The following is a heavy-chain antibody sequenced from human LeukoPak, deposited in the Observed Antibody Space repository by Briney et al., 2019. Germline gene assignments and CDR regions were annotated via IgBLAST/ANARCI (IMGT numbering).Heavy chain of an antibody. CDR1: GFTFGTYW. J-gene: IGHJ4*02. CDR3: ARTYYYGSGSYYNAGY. CDR2: IISDGTNT. D-gene: IGHD3-10*01. V-gene: IGHV3-74*01. Sequence: PGGSLRPSCAAPGFTFGTYWMHWVGQVPGKGLFWVSRIISDGTNTYYADSVKGRFTISRDNARNTLYLQVNSLRAEDTAVYYCARTYYYGSGSYYNAGYWGQGTLVTVSS.